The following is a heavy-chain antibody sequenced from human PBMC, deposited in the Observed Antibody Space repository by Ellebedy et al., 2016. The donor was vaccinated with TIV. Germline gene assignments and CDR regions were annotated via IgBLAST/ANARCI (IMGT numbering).Heavy chain of an antibody. Sequence: AASVKVSCKASGYTFTSNGISWLRQAPGQGLEWMGWISTLNGNTAYAQKVQGRVTMTRDTSISTAYMELSSLRSEDTAVYYCARELRRDAFWGQGTLVTVSS. CDR2: ISTLNGNT. CDR1: GYTFTSNG. CDR3: ARELRRDAF. D-gene: IGHD5-24*01. J-gene: IGHJ4*02. V-gene: IGHV1-18*04.